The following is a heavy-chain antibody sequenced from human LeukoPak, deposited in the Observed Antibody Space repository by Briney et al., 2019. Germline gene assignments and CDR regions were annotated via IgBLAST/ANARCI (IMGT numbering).Heavy chain of an antibody. J-gene: IGHJ4*02. D-gene: IGHD6-13*01. CDR1: GFTFSSYA. CDR2: ISGSGDTT. CDR3: AKEGRVAADTGDYLDY. Sequence: GGPLRLSCAASGFTFSSYAMSWVRQAPGKGLEGVSGISGSGDTTKYADSVKGRFTISRDNSKNTLYPQMNSLRADDTAVYYCAKEGRVAADTGDYLDYWGQGTLVTVSS. V-gene: IGHV3-23*01.